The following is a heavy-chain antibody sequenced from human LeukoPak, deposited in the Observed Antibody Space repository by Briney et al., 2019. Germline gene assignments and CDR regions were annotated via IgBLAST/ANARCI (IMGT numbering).Heavy chain of an antibody. J-gene: IGHJ4*02. CDR3: ARGGSWYYYDSSGYADY. D-gene: IGHD3-22*01. V-gene: IGHV1-18*01. Sequence: ASVKVSCKASGYTFTSYGISWVRQAPGQGLEWMGWISAYNGSTNYAQKLQGRVTMTTDTSTSTAYMELRSLRSDDTAVYYCARGGSWYYYDSSGYADYWGQGTLVTVSS. CDR2: ISAYNGST. CDR1: GYTFTSYG.